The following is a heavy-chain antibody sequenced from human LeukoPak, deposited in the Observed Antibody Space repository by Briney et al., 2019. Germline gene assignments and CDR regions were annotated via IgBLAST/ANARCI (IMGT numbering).Heavy chain of an antibody. J-gene: IGHJ6*03. CDR2: IYTSGST. Sequence: KPSQTLSLTCTVYGGSISSGSYYWSWIRQPAGKGLEWIGRIYTSGSTNYNPSLKSRVTISVDTSKNQFSLKLSSVTAADTAVYYCARGVVPAAPYYYYYMDVWGKGTTVTISS. D-gene: IGHD2-2*01. CDR3: ARGVVPAAPYYYYYMDV. CDR1: GGSISSGSYY. V-gene: IGHV4-61*02.